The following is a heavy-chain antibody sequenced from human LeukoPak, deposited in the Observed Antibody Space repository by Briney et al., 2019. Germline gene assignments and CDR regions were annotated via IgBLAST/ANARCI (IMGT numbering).Heavy chain of an antibody. J-gene: IGHJ1*01. CDR3: AKGGAMADKYYQE. D-gene: IGHD6-19*01. CDR2: TTDSGSRT. V-gene: IGHV3-23*01. CDR1: GFTLSSYW. Sequence: GGSLRLSCAASGFTLSSYWMSWVRQAPGKGLEWVSSTTDSGSRTYYADSVKGRFTISRDNSKNMLYLQMNSLRAEDTAVYYCAKGGAMADKYYQEWGQGTLVTVSS.